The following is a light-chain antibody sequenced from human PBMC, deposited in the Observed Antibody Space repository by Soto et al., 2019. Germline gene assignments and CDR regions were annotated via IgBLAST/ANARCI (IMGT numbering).Light chain of an antibody. Sequence: EIVLTQSPATLSLSPGERATLSCRASQSVSSNLAWYQQKPGQAPRLLIYDASNRATGIPGRFSGSGSGTDFTLTISSLEPEDFAVYSCQRGDTFGPGTRLEIK. CDR1: QSVSSN. J-gene: IGKJ5*01. CDR3: QRGDT. V-gene: IGKV3-11*01. CDR2: DAS.